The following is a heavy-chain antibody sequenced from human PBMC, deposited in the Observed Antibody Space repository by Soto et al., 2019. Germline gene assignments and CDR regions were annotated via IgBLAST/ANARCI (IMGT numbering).Heavy chain of an antibody. J-gene: IGHJ3*02. CDR1: GFTFGDYA. V-gene: IGHV3-49*03. D-gene: IGHD2-2*01. Sequence: GGSLRLSCTASGFTFGDYAMSWFRQAPGKGLEWVGFIRSKAYGGTTEYAASVKGRFTISRDDSKSIAYLQMNSLKTEDTAVYYCTRERGYCSSTSCYRLDAFDIWGQGTMVTVSS. CDR3: TRERGYCSSTSCYRLDAFDI. CDR2: IRSKAYGGTT.